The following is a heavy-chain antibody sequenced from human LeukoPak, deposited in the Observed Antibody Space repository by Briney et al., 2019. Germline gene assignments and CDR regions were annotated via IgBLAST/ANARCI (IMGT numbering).Heavy chain of an antibody. J-gene: IGHJ4*02. CDR2: ISAYNGNT. Sequence: GASVKVSCKASGYTFTSYGISWVRQAPGQGLEWMGWISAYNGNTNYAQKFQGRVTITADESTSTAYMELSSLRSEDTAVYYCARVSPSGYYFDYWGQGTLVTVSS. D-gene: IGHD6-25*01. CDR1: GYTFTSYG. CDR3: ARVSPSGYYFDY. V-gene: IGHV1-18*01.